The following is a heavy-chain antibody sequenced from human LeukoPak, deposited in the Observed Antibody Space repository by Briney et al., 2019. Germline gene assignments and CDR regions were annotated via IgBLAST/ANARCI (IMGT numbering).Heavy chain of an antibody. J-gene: IGHJ4*02. CDR1: GGTFSSYA. Sequence: ASVRVSCKASGGTFSSYAISWVRQAPGQGLEWMGGIIPIFGTANYAQKFQGRVTITADESTSTAYMELSSLRSEDTAVYYCAPTTVTPTSQPVAVNWGQGTLVTVSS. D-gene: IGHD4-11*01. CDR2: IIPIFGTA. CDR3: APTTVTPTSQPVAVN. V-gene: IGHV1-69*13.